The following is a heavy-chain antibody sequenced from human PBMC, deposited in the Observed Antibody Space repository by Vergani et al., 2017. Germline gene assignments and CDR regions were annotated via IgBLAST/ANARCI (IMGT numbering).Heavy chain of an antibody. Sequence: EVQLLESGGSLKQPGGSVRLSCAASGFTFSTYAMHWVRQAPGKGLEWVSALTGGGGSTYYADSFKGRFIISRDNSRDTLYLQMNSLRPEDTATYYCVKDAVSYENLFDSWCQGTLVTVSS. V-gene: IGHV3-23*01. CDR2: LTGGGGST. J-gene: IGHJ5*01. CDR1: GFTFSTYA. D-gene: IGHD1-26*01. CDR3: VKDAVSYENLFDS.